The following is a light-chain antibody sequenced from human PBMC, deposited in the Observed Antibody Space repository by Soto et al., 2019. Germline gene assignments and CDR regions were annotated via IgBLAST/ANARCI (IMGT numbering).Light chain of an antibody. CDR3: SSYTSSSSFY. V-gene: IGLV2-14*01. CDR2: DVS. CDR1: SSDVGGYNY. Sequence: QSVLTQPASVSGSPGRSITMSCTGTSSDVGGYNYVSWYQQHPGKAPKLMIYDVSNRPSGVSNRFSGSKSGNTASLTISGLQAEDEADYYCSSYTSSSSFYFGTGTKVTVL. J-gene: IGLJ1*01.